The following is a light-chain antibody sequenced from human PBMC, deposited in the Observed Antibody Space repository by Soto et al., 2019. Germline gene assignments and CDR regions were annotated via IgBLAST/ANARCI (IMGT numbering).Light chain of an antibody. CDR1: QSVTSN. CDR3: QQYNNWPLT. Sequence: EIVMTQSPATLSVSPEERATLSCRASQSVTSNLAWYQQKPGQPPRRLIYGASTRATGIPARFSGSGSGTEFTLTISSLQSEDFAVYYCQQYNNWPLTFGGGTKVDIK. CDR2: GAS. V-gene: IGKV3-15*01. J-gene: IGKJ4*01.